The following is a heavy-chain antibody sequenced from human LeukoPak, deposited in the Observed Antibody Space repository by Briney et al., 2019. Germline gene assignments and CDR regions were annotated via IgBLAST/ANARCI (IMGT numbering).Heavy chain of an antibody. D-gene: IGHD4-17*01. CDR1: GYSISSGYY. Sequence: SETLSLTCTVSGYSISSGYYWGWIRQPPGKGLEWIGSIYHSGSTYYNPSLKSRVTISVDTSKNQFSLKLSSVTAADTAVYYCAREEGATVWGQGTLVTVSS. V-gene: IGHV4-38-2*02. J-gene: IGHJ4*02. CDR3: AREEGATV. CDR2: IYHSGST.